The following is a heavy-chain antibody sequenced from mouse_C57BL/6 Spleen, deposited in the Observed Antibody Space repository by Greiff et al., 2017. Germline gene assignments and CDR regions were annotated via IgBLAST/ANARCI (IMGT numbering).Heavy chain of an antibody. Sequence: DVKLVESGGDLVKPGGSLKLSCAASGFTFSSYGMSWVRQTPDKRLEWVATISSGGSYTYYPDSVKGRFTISRDNAKNTLYLQMSSLKSEDTAMYYCARGDDGYYVFAYWGQGTLVTVSA. CDR1: GFTFSSYG. CDR3: ARGDDGYYVFAY. J-gene: IGHJ3*01. D-gene: IGHD2-3*01. V-gene: IGHV5-6*02. CDR2: ISSGGSYT.